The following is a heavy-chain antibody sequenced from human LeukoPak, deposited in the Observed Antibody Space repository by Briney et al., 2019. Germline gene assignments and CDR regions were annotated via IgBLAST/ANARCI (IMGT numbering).Heavy chain of an antibody. CDR3: ASPSPGGGAAGLFDY. Sequence: QPGGSLRLSCAVSGFIVSSNFLNWVRQAPGKGLEWVSVLYSGGTTFYADSVRGRFTISRDNSKNTLYLQMNSLRPDDTAVYYCASPSPGGGAAGLFDYWGQGTLVTVSS. J-gene: IGHJ4*02. D-gene: IGHD6-13*01. CDR1: GFIVSSNF. V-gene: IGHV3-53*05. CDR2: LYSGGTT.